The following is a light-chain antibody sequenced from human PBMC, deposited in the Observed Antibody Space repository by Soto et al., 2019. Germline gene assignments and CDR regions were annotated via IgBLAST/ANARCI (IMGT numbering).Light chain of an antibody. V-gene: IGLV1-44*01. CDR1: SSNIGSNP. CDR2: SNN. CDR3: AAWDNSLNVWV. Sequence: QSVLTQSPSASGTPGQTVTISCSGSSSNIGSNPVTWYQQFPGTAPKLLMYSNNQRPSGVPDRFSGSKSGTSASLAISGLQSEDEADYYCAAWDNSLNVWVFGGGTKLTVL. J-gene: IGLJ3*02.